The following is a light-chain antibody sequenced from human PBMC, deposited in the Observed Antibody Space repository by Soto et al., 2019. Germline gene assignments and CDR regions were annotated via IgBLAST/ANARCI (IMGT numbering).Light chain of an antibody. V-gene: IGKV3-20*01. CDR1: QSSDSN. Sequence: ERVITQSPATLGVYPGERAILSCRARQSSDSNLVWHQQNPGRAPRLLNFGASGWATGIPDRCSGSGSGTDFTLTISRLEPEDFAVYYCQQYGSFGQGTRLEI. J-gene: IGKJ5*01. CDR2: GAS. CDR3: QQYGS.